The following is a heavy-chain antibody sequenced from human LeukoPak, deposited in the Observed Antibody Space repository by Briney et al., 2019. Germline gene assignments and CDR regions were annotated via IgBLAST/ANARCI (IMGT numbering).Heavy chain of an antibody. J-gene: IGHJ1*01. CDR1: GFTFSSYE. V-gene: IGHV3-48*03. CDR2: ISSSGSTI. CDR3: ATLDSSREYFQH. Sequence: GGSLRLSCAASGFTFSSYEMNWVRQAPGKGLEWVSYISSSGSTIYYADSVKGRFTISRDNAKNSPYLQMNSLRAEDTAVYYCATLDSSREYFQHWGQGTLVTVSS. D-gene: IGHD6-6*01.